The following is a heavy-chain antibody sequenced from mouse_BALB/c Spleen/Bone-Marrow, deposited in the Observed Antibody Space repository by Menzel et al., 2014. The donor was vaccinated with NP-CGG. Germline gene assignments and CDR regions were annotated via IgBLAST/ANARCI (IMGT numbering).Heavy chain of an antibody. CDR3: ARLNGNYDAMDY. V-gene: IGHV4-2*02. CDR1: GFDFSRYW. J-gene: IGHJ4*01. Sequence: VQLKQSGGGLVQPGGSLNLSCAASGFDFSRYWMSWARQAPGKGQEWIGEINPGSSTINYTPSLKDKFIISRDNAKNXLYLQMSKVRSEDTALYYCARLNGNYDAMDYWGQGTSVTVSS. D-gene: IGHD2-1*01. CDR2: INPGSSTI.